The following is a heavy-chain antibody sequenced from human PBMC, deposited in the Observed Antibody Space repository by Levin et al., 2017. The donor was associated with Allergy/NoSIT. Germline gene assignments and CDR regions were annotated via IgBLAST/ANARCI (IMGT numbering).Heavy chain of an antibody. J-gene: IGHJ6*02. V-gene: IGHV4-39*01. Sequence: PGGSLRLSCTVSGGSISSSTYYWGWIRQSPGKGLEWIGNMYNSGSTDYNPSLKSRVTISVDTSKNQFSLKLSSVTAADTAVYYCATSKRGYSGYVRYYGMDVWGQGTTVTVSS. CDR3: ATSKRGYSGYVRYYGMDV. CDR2: MYNSGST. D-gene: IGHD5-12*01. CDR1: GGSISSSTYY.